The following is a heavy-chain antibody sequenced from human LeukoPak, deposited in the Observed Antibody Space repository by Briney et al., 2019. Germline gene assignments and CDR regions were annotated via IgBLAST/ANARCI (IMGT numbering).Heavy chain of an antibody. D-gene: IGHD5-24*01. CDR3: ASGGRDGYNSPWYCYYMDV. Sequence: SETLSLTCTVSGGSISSYYWSWIQQPPGKGLEWIGYIYTSGSTNYNPSLKSRVTISVDTSKSQFSLKLSSVTAADTAVYYCASGGRDGYNSPWYCYYMDVWGKGTTVTVSS. CDR1: GGSISSYY. J-gene: IGHJ6*03. V-gene: IGHV4-4*09. CDR2: IYTSGST.